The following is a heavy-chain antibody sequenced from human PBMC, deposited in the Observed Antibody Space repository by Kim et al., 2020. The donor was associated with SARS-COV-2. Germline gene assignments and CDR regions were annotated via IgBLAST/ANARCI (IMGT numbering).Heavy chain of an antibody. V-gene: IGHV4-31*03. CDR2: IYYSGST. CDR3: ARDLDSGYDS. D-gene: IGHD5-12*01. Sequence: SETLSLTCTVSGGSISSGGYYWSWIRQHPGKGLEWIGYIYYSGSTYYNPSLKSRVTISVDTSKNQFSLKLSSVTAADTAVYYCARDLDSGYDSLGPGTLVTVSP. CDR1: GGSISSGGYY. J-gene: IGHJ5*02.